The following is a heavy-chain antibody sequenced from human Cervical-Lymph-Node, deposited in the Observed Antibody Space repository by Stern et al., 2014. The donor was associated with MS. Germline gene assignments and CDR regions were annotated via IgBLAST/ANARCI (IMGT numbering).Heavy chain of an antibody. D-gene: IGHD2-21*02. J-gene: IGHJ4*02. Sequence: QVQLQESGPGLVKPSETLSLTCSVSGGSISSYSWSLIRQPPGKGLEWIGYTYYSGNTKYNPSLKSRVTISLDTSKNQFSLKLSSVTAADTAVYYCARTAGGLRFDYWGQGTRVTVSS. CDR1: GGSISSYS. CDR3: ARTAGGLRFDY. CDR2: TYYSGNT. V-gene: IGHV4-59*01.